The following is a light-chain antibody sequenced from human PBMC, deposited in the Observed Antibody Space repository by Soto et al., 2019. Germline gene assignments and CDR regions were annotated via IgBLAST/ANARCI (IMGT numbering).Light chain of an antibody. Sequence: QSVLTQPPSASGSPGQSVAISCTGTSSDVGGYNYVSWYQQHPGKAPKLMIYEVNKRPSGVPDRFSGSKSGNTASLTVSGLQAEDEADYYCCSYAGSRNVFGTGTKLTVL. J-gene: IGLJ1*01. V-gene: IGLV2-8*01. CDR1: SSDVGGYNY. CDR2: EVN. CDR3: CSYAGSRNV.